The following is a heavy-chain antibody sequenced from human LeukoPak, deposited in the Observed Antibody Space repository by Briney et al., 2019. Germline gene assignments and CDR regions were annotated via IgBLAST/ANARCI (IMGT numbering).Heavy chain of an antibody. Sequence: SETLSLTCTVSDGSISSYYWSWIRQPPGKGLEWIGYIYYSGSTNYNPSLKSRVTISVDTSKNQFSLKLSSVTAADTAVYYCARDNWNYGSSMDVWGQGTTVTASS. V-gene: IGHV4-59*01. J-gene: IGHJ6*02. D-gene: IGHD1-7*01. CDR3: ARDNWNYGSSMDV. CDR2: IYYSGST. CDR1: DGSISSYY.